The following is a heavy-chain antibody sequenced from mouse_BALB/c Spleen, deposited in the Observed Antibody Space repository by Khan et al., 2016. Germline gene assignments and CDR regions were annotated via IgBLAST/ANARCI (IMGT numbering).Heavy chain of an antibody. D-gene: IGHD2-2*01. Sequence: EVELVESGGGLVQPGGSLSLSCTTSGFTFTDYYMSWVRQPPGEALEWLGFARNKANGYTPEYSASVKGRFTISRDNSQSILYLQSNTRRGKDRATYYCARDWKDGYDWDLDDWGAGTTVTVSA. CDR1: GFTFTDYY. CDR2: ARNKANGYTP. J-gene: IGHJ1*01. CDR3: ARDWKDGYDWDLDD. V-gene: IGHV7-3*02.